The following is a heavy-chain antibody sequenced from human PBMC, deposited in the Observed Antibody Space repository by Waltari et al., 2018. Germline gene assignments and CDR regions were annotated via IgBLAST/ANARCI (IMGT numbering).Heavy chain of an antibody. J-gene: IGHJ4*02. V-gene: IGHV3-21*01. CDR1: GFTFCDDT. CDR3: VRSDYGDYVGGYY. D-gene: IGHD4-17*01. CDR2: ISSSSSFI. Sequence: EVQLVESGGGLVKPGGSLRLSCAASGFTFCDDTMSWGRQTPAKGLEWVSSISSSSSFIYYADSVKGRFTISRDNAKNSLFLQMNSLRAEDTSVYYCVRSDYGDYVGGYYWGQGTVVTVSS.